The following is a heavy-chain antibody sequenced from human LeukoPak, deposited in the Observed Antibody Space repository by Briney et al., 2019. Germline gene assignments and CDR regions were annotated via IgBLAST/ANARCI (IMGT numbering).Heavy chain of an antibody. J-gene: IGHJ4*02. D-gene: IGHD3-9*01. CDR1: GYTFTSYG. Sequence: ASVKLSCKASGYTFTSYGISWVRQAPGQGLEWMGWISAYNGNTNYAQKLQGRVTMTTDTSTSTAYMELRSLRSDDTAVYYCARERELRYFDWPRPDYWGQGTLVTVSS. CDR3: ARERELRYFDWPRPDY. V-gene: IGHV1-18*01. CDR2: ISAYNGNT.